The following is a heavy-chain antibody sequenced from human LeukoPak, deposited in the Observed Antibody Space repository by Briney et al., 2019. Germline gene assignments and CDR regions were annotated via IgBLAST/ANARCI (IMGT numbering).Heavy chain of an antibody. CDR1: GYTFTGYY. CDR2: INPNSGGT. V-gene: IGHV1-2*02. D-gene: IGHD3/OR15-3a*01. CDR3: ARGIFGPTPPHDA. J-gene: IGHJ5*02. Sequence: ASVKASCKASGYTFTGYYMHWVRQAPGQGLEWMGWINPNSGGTNYAQKFQGRVTMTRDTSISTAYMELSRLRSDDTAVYYCARGIFGPTPPHDAWGQGTLVTVSS.